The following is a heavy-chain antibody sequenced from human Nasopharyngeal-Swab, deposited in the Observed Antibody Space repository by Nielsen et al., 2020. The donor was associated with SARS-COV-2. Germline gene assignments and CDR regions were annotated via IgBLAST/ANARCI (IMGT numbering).Heavy chain of an antibody. Sequence: GGSLRLSCAASGFTFNTYWMNWARQAPGMGLEWVANIKEDGSQKNYADSVKGRFTISRDDAMNSLYLQMNSLRAEDTAVYYCATHNDYRFENWGQGTLVSVSS. CDR1: GFTFNTYW. J-gene: IGHJ4*02. CDR3: ATHNDYRFEN. CDR2: IKEDGSQK. V-gene: IGHV3-7*03. D-gene: IGHD4-11*01.